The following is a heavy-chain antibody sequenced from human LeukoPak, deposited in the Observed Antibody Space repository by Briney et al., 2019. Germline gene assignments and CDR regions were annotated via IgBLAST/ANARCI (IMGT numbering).Heavy chain of an antibody. CDR1: GYTFTDYY. CDR2: INPNSGGT. Sequence: ASVKVSCKASGYTFTDYYMNWVRQAPGQGLEWMGWINPNSGGTNSAQKFQGRVTMTRDTSISTAYMELSRLRSNDTAVYYCARDDGDHGFDYWGQGTLVTVSS. J-gene: IGHJ4*02. V-gene: IGHV1-2*02. D-gene: IGHD4-17*01. CDR3: ARDDGDHGFDY.